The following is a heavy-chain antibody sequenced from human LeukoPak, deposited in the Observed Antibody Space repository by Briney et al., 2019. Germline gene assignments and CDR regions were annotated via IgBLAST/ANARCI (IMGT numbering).Heavy chain of an antibody. CDR3: ARDRPVRGVIITVGYRFDP. V-gene: IGHV4-4*02. Sequence: SETLSLTCAVSGGSISSSNWWSWVRQPPGKGLEWIGEIYHSGSTNYNPSLKSRVTMSVDTSKNQFSLKLSSVTAADTAVYYCARDRPVRGVIITVGYRFDPWGQGTLVTVSS. J-gene: IGHJ5*02. D-gene: IGHD3-10*01. CDR1: GGSISSSNW. CDR2: IYHSGST.